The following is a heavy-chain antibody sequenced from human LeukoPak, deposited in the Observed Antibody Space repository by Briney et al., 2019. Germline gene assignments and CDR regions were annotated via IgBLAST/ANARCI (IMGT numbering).Heavy chain of an antibody. D-gene: IGHD3-10*01. CDR3: ASYGSGSYYPKEQAYFDY. J-gene: IGHJ4*02. Sequence: SETLSLTCAVSGGSISSSNWWSWVRQPPGKGLEWIGEIYHSGNTNYNPSLKSRVTISVDKSKNQFSLKLSSVTAADTAVYYCASYGSGSYYPKEQAYFDYWGQGTLVTVSS. CDR1: GGSISSSNW. V-gene: IGHV4-4*02. CDR2: IYHSGNT.